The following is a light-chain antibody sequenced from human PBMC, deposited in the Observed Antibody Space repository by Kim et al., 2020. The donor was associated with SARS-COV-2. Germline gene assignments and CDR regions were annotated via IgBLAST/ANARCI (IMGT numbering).Light chain of an antibody. CDR3: QQFNNYPLT. CDR1: QDISSG. CDR2: DAS. J-gene: IGKJ4*01. Sequence: GDRVTITCRASQDISSGLTWYQQKPGKAPKLLIYDASSLESGVPSRFSGSGSGTEFTLTISSLQPEDFATYYCQQFNNYPLTFGGGTKVDIK. V-gene: IGKV1D-13*01.